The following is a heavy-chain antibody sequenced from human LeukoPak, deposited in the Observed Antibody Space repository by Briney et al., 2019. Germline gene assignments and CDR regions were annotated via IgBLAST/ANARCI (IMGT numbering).Heavy chain of an antibody. CDR2: ISPDKGNT. CDR3: ARVVGATAPLDY. J-gene: IGHJ4*02. V-gene: IGHV1-18*01. Sequence: ASVKVSCKSSGYTFTTYGISWLRQAPGQGLEWMGWISPDKGNTDYAQKFQGRVTMTTDTSTSTVYMELSSLRSEDTAVYYCARVVGATAPLDYWGQGTLVTVSS. CDR1: GYTFTTYG. D-gene: IGHD1-26*01.